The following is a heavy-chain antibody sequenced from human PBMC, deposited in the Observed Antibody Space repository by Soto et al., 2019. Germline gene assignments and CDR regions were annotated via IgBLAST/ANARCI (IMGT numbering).Heavy chain of an antibody. CDR1: GFTFSSNA. Sequence: PGGSLRLSCAASGFTFSSNAMSWVRQAPGKGLEWVSGISSSGGSTYYADSVKGRLTISRDNSKNMLYLQMNNLRAEDTAVYYCAKAQGGSYFDYWGQGTLVTVYS. J-gene: IGHJ4*02. V-gene: IGHV3-23*01. CDR3: AKAQGGSYFDY. D-gene: IGHD2-15*01. CDR2: ISSSGGST.